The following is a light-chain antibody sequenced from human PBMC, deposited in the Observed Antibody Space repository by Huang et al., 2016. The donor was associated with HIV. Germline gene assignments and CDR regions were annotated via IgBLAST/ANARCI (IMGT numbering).Light chain of an antibody. J-gene: IGKJ1*01. V-gene: IGKV1-NL1*01. CDR3: HQYYSAPRT. CDR1: QDISNS. Sequence: DIQMTQSPSSLSASVGDRVTIICRASQDISNSLAWYQQRPGKAPNLLLYATSKLGSGVSSRFNGSGSGTDYTLTISSLQPEDFASYYCHQYYSAPRTFGQGTKVEVK. CDR2: ATS.